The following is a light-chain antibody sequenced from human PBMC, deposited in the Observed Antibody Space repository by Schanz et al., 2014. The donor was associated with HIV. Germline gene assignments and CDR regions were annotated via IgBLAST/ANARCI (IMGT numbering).Light chain of an antibody. CDR3: GTWDSRMSVGFV. J-gene: IGLJ1*01. V-gene: IGLV1-40*01. Sequence: QSLLAQPPSVSGAPGQRVTISCTGSSSNIGAGYDVHWYQQLPGTAPKLLIYGNSNRPSGVPDRFSGSKSGTSASLAITGLQAEDEADYYCGTWDSRMSVGFVFGSGTKLTVL. CDR2: GNS. CDR1: SSNIGAGYD.